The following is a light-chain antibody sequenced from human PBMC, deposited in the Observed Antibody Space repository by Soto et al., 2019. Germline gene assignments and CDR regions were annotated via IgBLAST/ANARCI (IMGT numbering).Light chain of an antibody. J-gene: IGKJ1*01. CDR1: QTITSNY. CDR2: AAS. Sequence: EIVLTQSPCTLSLSPGERATLSCRASQTITSNYLAWYQQKAGQAPRLLIYAASSRATGISDRFSGSGSGTDFPLTISRLEPDDFAVYYCQQYAGSPRTFGLGTKVEIK. CDR3: QQYAGSPRT. V-gene: IGKV3-20*01.